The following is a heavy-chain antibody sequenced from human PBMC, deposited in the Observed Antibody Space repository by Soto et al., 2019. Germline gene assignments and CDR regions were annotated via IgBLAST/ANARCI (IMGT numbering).Heavy chain of an antibody. CDR2: IYYSGTT. J-gene: IGHJ4*02. D-gene: IGHD3-10*01. CDR3: ARHNYGSGSTYFDY. V-gene: IGHV4-61*08. Sequence: SETLSLTCTVSGGSIDSDGSYWSWIRQSPGEGLEWLGYIYYSGTTNYNPSLKSRVTISLDTSKNQFSLKLNSMTAADTAVYYCARHNYGSGSTYFDYWGQGTLVTVSS. CDR1: GGSIDSDGSY.